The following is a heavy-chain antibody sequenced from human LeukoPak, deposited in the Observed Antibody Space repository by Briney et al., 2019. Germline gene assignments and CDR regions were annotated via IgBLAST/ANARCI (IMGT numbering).Heavy chain of an antibody. CDR3: AGHRYNSGPFDS. J-gene: IGHJ4*02. Sequence: SETLSLTCTVSDDSSTSNYWSWIRQPPGKGLEWIGYMDFSGSTNYNPSLKSRVTISLDTSKNQLSLKLRSVTAADTALYYCAGHRYNSGPFDSWGQGTLVTVSS. V-gene: IGHV4-59*08. D-gene: IGHD5-18*01. CDR1: DDSSTSNY. CDR2: MDFSGST.